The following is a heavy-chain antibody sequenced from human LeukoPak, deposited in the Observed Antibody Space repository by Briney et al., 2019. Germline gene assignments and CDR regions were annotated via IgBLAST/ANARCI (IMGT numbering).Heavy chain of an antibody. V-gene: IGHV3-21*01. D-gene: IGHD4-17*01. CDR2: ISSSSSYI. CDR1: GYTLTEFS. J-gene: IGHJ4*02. CDR3: ARGYYGDPSQVYYFDY. Sequence: RASVKVSCKVSGYTLTEFSMHWVRQAPGKGLEWVSSISSSSSYIYYADSVKGRFTISRDNAKNSLYLQMNSLRAEDTAVYYCARGYYGDPSQVYYFDYWGQGTLVTVSS.